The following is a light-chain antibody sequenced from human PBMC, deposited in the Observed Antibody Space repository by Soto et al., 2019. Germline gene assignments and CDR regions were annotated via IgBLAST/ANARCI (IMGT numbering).Light chain of an antibody. CDR3: CSYAGSSTWV. CDR2: DGX. CDR1: SSDVGSYNL. Sequence: QSALTQPASVSGSPGQSITISCTGTSSDVGSYNLVSWYQQHPGKAPKLMIYDGXKRPSGVSNRFSGSKSGNTASLTISGXXXXXXXXYYCCSYAGSSTWVFGGGTKLTVL. V-gene: IGLV2-23*01. J-gene: IGLJ2*01.